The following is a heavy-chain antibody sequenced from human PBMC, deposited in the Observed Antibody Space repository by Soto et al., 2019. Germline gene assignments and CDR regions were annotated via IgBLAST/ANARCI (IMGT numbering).Heavy chain of an antibody. V-gene: IGHV1-18*01. CDR1: GYTFTSYG. Sequence: ASVKVSCKASGYTFTSYGISWVRQAPGQGLEWMGWISAYNGNTNYAQKLQGRVTMTTDTSTSTAYMELRSLRSDDTAVYYFARDLPLRYFDWLLYDYWGQGTLVTVST. J-gene: IGHJ4*02. CDR3: ARDLPLRYFDWLLYDY. CDR2: ISAYNGNT. D-gene: IGHD3-9*01.